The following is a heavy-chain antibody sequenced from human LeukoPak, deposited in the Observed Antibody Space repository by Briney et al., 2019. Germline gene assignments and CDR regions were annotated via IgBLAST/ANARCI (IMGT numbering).Heavy chain of an antibody. J-gene: IGHJ3*02. Sequence: GGSLILSCAASGITFSSYAMSWVRQAPGKGLEWVSAISGSGGSTYYADSVKGRFTISRDNSKSTLYLQMNSLRAEDTAVYYCAKDRPANYYDSSGYPDPSDAFDIWGQGTMVTVSS. V-gene: IGHV3-23*01. CDR3: AKDRPANYYDSSGYPDPSDAFDI. CDR2: ISGSGGST. CDR1: GITFSSYA. D-gene: IGHD3-22*01.